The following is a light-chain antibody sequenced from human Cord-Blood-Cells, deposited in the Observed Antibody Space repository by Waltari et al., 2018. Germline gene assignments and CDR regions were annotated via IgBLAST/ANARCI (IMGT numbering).Light chain of an antibody. V-gene: IGKV1-39*01. J-gene: IGKJ2*01. CDR1: QSISSY. CDR3: QQSYSTPVYT. CDR2: AAS. Sequence: DIQMTQSQSSLSASVGDRVPITCRASQSISSYLNWYQQKPGKAPKLLIYAASSLQSGVPSRFSGSGSGTDFTLTISSLQPEDFATYYCQQSYSTPVYTFGQGTKLEIK.